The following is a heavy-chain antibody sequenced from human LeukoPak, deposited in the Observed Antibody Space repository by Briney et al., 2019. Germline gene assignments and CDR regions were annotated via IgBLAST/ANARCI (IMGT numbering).Heavy chain of an antibody. Sequence: GGSLRLSCAASGFTFSSYAMHWVRQAPGKGLEWVAVISYDGSNKYYADSVKGRFTISRDNSKNTLYLQMNSLRAEDTAVYYCARDPACSSTSCSLGRFAYWGQGTLVTVSS. CDR2: ISYDGSNK. CDR1: GFTFSSYA. V-gene: IGHV3-30-3*01. J-gene: IGHJ4*02. D-gene: IGHD2-2*01. CDR3: ARDPACSSTSCSLGRFAY.